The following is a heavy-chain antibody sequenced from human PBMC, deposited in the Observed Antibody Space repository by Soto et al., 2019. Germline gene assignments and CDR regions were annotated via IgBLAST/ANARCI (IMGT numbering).Heavy chain of an antibody. CDR2: INPTRGGT. J-gene: IGHJ5*02. V-gene: IGHV1-2*02. D-gene: IGHD1-7*01. CDR3: ARVWGFNWNYYYNWFDP. CDR1: GYTFSDFY. Sequence: ASVKVSCKASGYTFSDFYLHWVRQAPGHGLEWVGWINPTRGGTNYAQKFRDRVTVTADPSISTAYMEFSSLRSEDTAVYYCARVWGFNWNYYYNWFDPWGQGTLVTVSS.